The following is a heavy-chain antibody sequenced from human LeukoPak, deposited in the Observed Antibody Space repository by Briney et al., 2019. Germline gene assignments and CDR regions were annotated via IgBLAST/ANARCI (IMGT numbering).Heavy chain of an antibody. Sequence: PSETLSLTCTVSGGSISSYYWSWIRQPPGKGLEWIGYIYYSGSTNYNPSLKSRVTISVDTSKNQFSLKLSSVTAADTAVYYCARVDQLLSGWFDPWGQGPLVTVSS. CDR3: ARVDQLLSGWFDP. J-gene: IGHJ5*02. V-gene: IGHV4-59*01. CDR1: GGSISSYY. CDR2: IYYSGST. D-gene: IGHD2-2*01.